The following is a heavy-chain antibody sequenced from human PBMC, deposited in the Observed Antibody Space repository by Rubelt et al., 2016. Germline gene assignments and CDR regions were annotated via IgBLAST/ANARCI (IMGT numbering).Heavy chain of an antibody. CDR3: ASQSSSGWYAFDI. D-gene: IGHD6-19*01. CDR1: GGSFSGYY. Sequence: VQLQQWGAGLLKPSETLSLTCAVYGGSFSGYYWSWIRQPPGKGLEWIGEINHSGSTNYNPSLTSRVTISVDTSKNQFSLKLSSVTAADTAVYYCASQSSSGWYAFDIWGQGTMVTVSS. V-gene: IGHV4-34*01. J-gene: IGHJ3*02. CDR2: INHSGST.